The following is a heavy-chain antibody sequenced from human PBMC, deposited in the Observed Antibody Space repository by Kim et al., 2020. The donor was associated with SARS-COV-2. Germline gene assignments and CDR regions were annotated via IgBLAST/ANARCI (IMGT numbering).Heavy chain of an antibody. CDR3: ARDIIVAGAFDY. J-gene: IGHJ4*02. D-gene: IGHD1-20*01. V-gene: IGHV1-69*01. Sequence: YAQRFQGRVTITADESTSTAYMELSSLRSEDTAVYYCARDIIVAGAFDYWGQGTLVTVSS.